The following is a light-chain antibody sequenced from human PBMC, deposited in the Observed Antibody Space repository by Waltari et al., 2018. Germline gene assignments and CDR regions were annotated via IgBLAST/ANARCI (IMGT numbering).Light chain of an antibody. V-gene: IGLV2-11*01. J-gene: IGLJ2*01. Sequence: QSALTQPRSVSGSPGQSVPISCTGTSSDGGGYNSVSWSQQHPGKAPKLMIYDVSKRPSGVPDRFSGSKSGNTASLTISGLQAEDEADYYCCSYAGSYTFDVVFGGGTKLTVL. CDR1: SSDGGGYNS. CDR2: DVS. CDR3: CSYAGSYTFDVV.